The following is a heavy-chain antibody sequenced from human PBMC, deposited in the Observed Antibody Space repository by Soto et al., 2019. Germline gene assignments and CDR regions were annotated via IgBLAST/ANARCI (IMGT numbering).Heavy chain of an antibody. J-gene: IGHJ5*02. CDR2: IIPMYGPA. V-gene: IGHV1-69*01. CDR3: ARVTSMVRGVLDNWFEP. CDR1: GGTFSSYA. D-gene: IGHD3-10*01. Sequence: QVPLVQSGAEVKKPGSSVTVSCKASGGTFSSYAIHWVRQAPGQGLEWMGGIIPMYGPAKYAQRFQGRVTITGDESTTTGYMELTRLTSQDTDVYYCARVTSMVRGVLDNWFEPWGNGTLVTVSS.